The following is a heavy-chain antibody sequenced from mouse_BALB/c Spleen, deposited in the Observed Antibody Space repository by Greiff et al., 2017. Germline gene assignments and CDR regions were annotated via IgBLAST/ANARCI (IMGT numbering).Heavy chain of an antibody. CDR3: ARAPSTVVAGGYAMDD. Sequence: EVLLVESGGGLVQPGGSRKLSCAASGFTFSSFGMHWVRQAPEKGLEWVAYISTFSSTTHYADTVKGRATISRDNPKNTLFLQMTSLRSEDTAMFYCARAPSTVVAGGYAMDDWGQGTSVTVSS. D-gene: IGHD1-1*01. CDR2: ISTFSSTT. V-gene: IGHV5-17*02. CDR1: GFTFSSFG. J-gene: IGHJ4*01.